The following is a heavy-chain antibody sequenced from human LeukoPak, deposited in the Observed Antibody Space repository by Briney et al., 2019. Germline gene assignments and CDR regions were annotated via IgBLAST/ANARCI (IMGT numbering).Heavy chain of an antibody. J-gene: IGHJ4*02. Sequence: GGSLRLSCAASGFTFSSYAMSWVRQAPGKGLEWVSAISGSGGSTYYADSVKGRFTISRDNSKNTLYLQMNSLRAEDTAVYYCAKDSCGGGSCYSYFDYWGQGVLATVSS. CDR3: AKDSCGGGSCYSYFDY. CDR2: ISGSGGST. V-gene: IGHV3-23*01. CDR1: GFTFSSYA. D-gene: IGHD2-15*01.